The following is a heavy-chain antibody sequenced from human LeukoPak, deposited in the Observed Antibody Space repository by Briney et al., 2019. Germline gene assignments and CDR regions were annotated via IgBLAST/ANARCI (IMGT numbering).Heavy chain of an antibody. CDR2: IYTSGST. Sequence: SETLSLTCTVSDGSITNYDWSWIRQPAGKGLEWIGRIYTSGSTNYNPSLKSRVTMSVDTSKNQFFLKLSSVTAADTAVYYCATTGYSSSGGFDPWGQGTLVTVSS. D-gene: IGHD6-13*01. CDR1: DGSITNYD. CDR3: ATTGYSSSGGFDP. V-gene: IGHV4-4*07. J-gene: IGHJ5*02.